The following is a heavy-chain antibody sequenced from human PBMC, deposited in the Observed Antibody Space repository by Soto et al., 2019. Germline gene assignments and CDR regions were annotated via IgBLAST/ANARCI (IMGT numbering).Heavy chain of an antibody. Sequence: PSETLSLTCTVSGDSISSYYWSWMRQPAGKGLEWIGRIYSSGSTNYNPSLKSRVSMSVDTSKNQFSLKLSSVTAADTAVYYCARDSQKVGTTRLYFGLWGRGTLVTVSS. CDR3: ARDSQKVGTTRLYFGL. J-gene: IGHJ2*01. CDR2: IYSSGST. V-gene: IGHV4-4*07. CDR1: GDSISSYY. D-gene: IGHD1-26*01.